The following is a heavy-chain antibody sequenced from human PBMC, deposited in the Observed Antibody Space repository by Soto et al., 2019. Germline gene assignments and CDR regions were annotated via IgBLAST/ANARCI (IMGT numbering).Heavy chain of an antibody. J-gene: IGHJ6*02. CDR1: GDSVSSNSAA. V-gene: IGHV6-1*01. Sequence: KQSQTLSLTCAISGDSVSSNSAAWNWIRQSPSRGLEWLGRTYYRSKWYNDYAVSVKSRITINPDTSKNQFSLQLNSVTPEDTAVYYCARDFQRITIFGVVINYYYYGMDVWGQGTTVTVSS. CDR3: ARDFQRITIFGVVINYYYYGMDV. CDR2: TYYRSKWYN. D-gene: IGHD3-3*01.